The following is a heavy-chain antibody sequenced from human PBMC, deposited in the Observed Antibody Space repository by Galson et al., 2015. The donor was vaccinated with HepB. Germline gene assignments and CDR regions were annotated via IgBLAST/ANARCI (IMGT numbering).Heavy chain of an antibody. Sequence: SVKVSCKVSGYTLTELSMHWVRQAPGKGLEWMGGFDPEDGETIYAQKFQGRVTITADESTSTAYMELSSLRSEDTAVYYCARGFDYYGSGEDWFDPWGQGTLVTVSS. CDR2: FDPEDGET. D-gene: IGHD3-10*01. V-gene: IGHV1-24*01. J-gene: IGHJ5*02. CDR1: GYTLTELS. CDR3: ARGFDYYGSGEDWFDP.